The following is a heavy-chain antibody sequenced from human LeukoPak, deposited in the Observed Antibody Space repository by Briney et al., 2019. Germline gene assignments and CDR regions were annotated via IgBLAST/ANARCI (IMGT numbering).Heavy chain of an antibody. V-gene: IGHV3-23*01. CDR1: GFTFSSYA. CDR2: ISGSGGST. J-gene: IGHJ3*02. Sequence: PTGGSLRLSCAASGFTFSSYAVSWVRQAPGKGLEWVSAISGSGGSTYYADSVKGRFTISRDNSKNTVFLQMNSLRADDTAVYYCAKDRAYPNDVFDIWGQGTMVTVSS. CDR3: AKDRAYPNDVFDI. D-gene: IGHD2-21*01.